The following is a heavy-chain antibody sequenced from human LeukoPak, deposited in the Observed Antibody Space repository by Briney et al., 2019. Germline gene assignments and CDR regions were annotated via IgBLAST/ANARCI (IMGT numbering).Heavy chain of an antibody. CDR3: ARSFGCSSTSCYTGAFDI. V-gene: IGHV1-18*01. CDR1: GYTFTNYG. J-gene: IGHJ3*02. Sequence: EASVKVSCKASGYTFTNYGISWVRQAPGQGLEWMGWISAYNGNTNYTQKLQGRVTMTTDTSTSTAYMELRSLRSDDTAVYYCARSFGCSSTSCYTGAFDIWGQGTMVTVSS. D-gene: IGHD2-2*02. CDR2: ISAYNGNT.